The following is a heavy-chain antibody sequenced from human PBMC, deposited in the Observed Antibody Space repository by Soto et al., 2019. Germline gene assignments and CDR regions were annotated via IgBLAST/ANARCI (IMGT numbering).Heavy chain of an antibody. V-gene: IGHV1-69*02. CDR2: IIPILGIA. Sequence: QVQLVQSGAEVKKPGSSVKVSCKASGGTFSSYTISWVRQAPGQGLEWMGRIIPILGIANYAQKFQGRVTXXAXKXXSTAYMELSSLRSEDTAVYYCARPHSANGFNWFDPWGQGTLVTVSS. D-gene: IGHD2-2*03. CDR1: GGTFSSYT. J-gene: IGHJ5*02. CDR3: ARPHSANGFNWFDP.